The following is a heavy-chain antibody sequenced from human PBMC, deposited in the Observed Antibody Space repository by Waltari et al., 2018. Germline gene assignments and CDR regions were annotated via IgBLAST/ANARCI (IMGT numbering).Heavy chain of an antibody. CDR1: GGSISSSSYY. Sequence: QLQLQESGPGLVKPSETLSLTCTVSGGSISSSSYYWGWIRQPPGKGLEWIGSIYYSGSTYYNPSLKSRVTISVDTSKNQFSLKLSSVTAADTAVYYCARRGYYDFWSGYYPHWFDPWGQGTLVTVSS. D-gene: IGHD3-3*01. V-gene: IGHV4-39*01. CDR3: ARRGYYDFWSGYYPHWFDP. CDR2: IYYSGST. J-gene: IGHJ5*02.